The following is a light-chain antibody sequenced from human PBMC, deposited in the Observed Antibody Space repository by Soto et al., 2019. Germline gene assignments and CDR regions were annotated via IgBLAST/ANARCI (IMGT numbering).Light chain of an antibody. J-gene: IGLJ1*01. Sequence: QSALTQPASVSGSPGQSIAISCTGTRSDIAGYNFVSWYQQHPGKAPKLVISEVSDRPSGVSNRFSGSKSGPTASLTISGLQAEDEAYYYCSSYTSTTTLFVFGTGTKLTVL. CDR1: RSDIAGYNF. CDR2: EVS. CDR3: SSYTSTTTLFV. V-gene: IGLV2-14*01.